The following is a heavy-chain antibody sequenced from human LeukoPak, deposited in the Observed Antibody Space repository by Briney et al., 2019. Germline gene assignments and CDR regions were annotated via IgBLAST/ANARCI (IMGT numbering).Heavy chain of an antibody. CDR3: ARDPCGGDCYEH. V-gene: IGHV3-48*01. CDR1: GFTFSSYS. Sequence: GGSLRLSCAASGFTFSSYSMNWVRQAPGKGLEWVSYISSSSSTIYYADSVKGRFTISRDSAKNSLYLQMNSLRAEDTAVYYCARDPCGGDCYEHWGQGTLVTVSS. CDR2: ISSSSSTI. J-gene: IGHJ1*01. D-gene: IGHD2-21*01.